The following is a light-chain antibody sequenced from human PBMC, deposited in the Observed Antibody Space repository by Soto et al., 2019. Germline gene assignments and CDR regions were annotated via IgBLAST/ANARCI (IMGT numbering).Light chain of an antibody. J-gene: IGKJ1*01. CDR2: GAS. CDR3: QQYENSPRT. CDR1: QSVISNF. V-gene: IGKV3-20*01. Sequence: EMVLTQSPGTLSLSPGERTTLSCRASQSVISNFLDWYQQKPGQAPRLLIYGASSRATGIPDRFSGSGSGTDFTLTISRLEPEDFAVYYCQQYENSPRTFGQGTKVDIK.